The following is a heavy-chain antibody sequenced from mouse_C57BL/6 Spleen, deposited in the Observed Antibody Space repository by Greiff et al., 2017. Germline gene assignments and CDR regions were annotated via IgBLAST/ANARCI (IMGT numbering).Heavy chain of an antibody. CDR1: GFTFSDYY. CDR2: ISNGGGST. Sequence: EVKLVESGGGLVQPGGSLKLSCAASGFTFSDYYMYWVRQTPEKRLEWVAYISNGGGSTYYPATVKGRFTISRDNAKNTLYLQMSRLKSEDTAMYYCARHEGGTRGYFDVWGTGTTVTVSS. J-gene: IGHJ1*03. D-gene: IGHD3-3*01. V-gene: IGHV5-12*01. CDR3: ARHEGGTRGYFDV.